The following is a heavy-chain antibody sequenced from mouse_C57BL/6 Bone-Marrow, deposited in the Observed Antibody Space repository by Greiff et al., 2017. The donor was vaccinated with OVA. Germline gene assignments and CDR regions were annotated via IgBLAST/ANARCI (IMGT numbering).Heavy chain of an antibody. CDR2: INPYNGGT. CDR3: ARDLRYWYFDV. CDR1: GYTFTDYY. Sequence: VHVKQSGPVLVKPGASVKMSCKASGYTFTDYYMNWVKQSHGKSLEWIGVINPYNGGTSYNQKFKGKATLTVDKSSRTAYMELHSLTSEDSAVYYCARDLRYWYFDVWGTGTTVTVSS. J-gene: IGHJ1*03. D-gene: IGHD1-1*01. V-gene: IGHV1-19*01.